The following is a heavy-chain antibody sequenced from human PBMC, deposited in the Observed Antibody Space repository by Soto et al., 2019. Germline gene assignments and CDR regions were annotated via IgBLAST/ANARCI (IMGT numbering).Heavy chain of an antibody. CDR3: AKQYYYDSSGPETIDY. V-gene: IGHV3-48*01. D-gene: IGHD3-22*01. J-gene: IGHJ4*02. Sequence: GGSLRLSCAASGFTFSSYSMNWVRQAPGKGLEWTSYITSSSDIVQYADSVKGRFTVSRDNAKSSLYLQMNSLRAEDTAVYYCAKQYYYDSSGPETIDYWGQGTLVTVSS. CDR2: ITSSSDIV. CDR1: GFTFSSYS.